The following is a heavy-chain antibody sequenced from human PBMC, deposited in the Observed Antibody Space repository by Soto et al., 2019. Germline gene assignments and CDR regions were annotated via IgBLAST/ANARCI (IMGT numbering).Heavy chain of an antibody. CDR1: GFTFGIYS. J-gene: IGHJ1*01. Sequence: GGSLRFSCGASGFTFGIYSMNWVRQAPGKGLEWVSYIMPGSSHIFYADSVKGRFTISRDNSKNTLYLQMNSLRAEDTAVYYCARDGVGYYDSSGYSAYFQHWGQGTLVTVSS. CDR2: IMPGSSHI. V-gene: IGHV3-21*05. CDR3: ARDGVGYYDSSGYSAYFQH. D-gene: IGHD3-22*01.